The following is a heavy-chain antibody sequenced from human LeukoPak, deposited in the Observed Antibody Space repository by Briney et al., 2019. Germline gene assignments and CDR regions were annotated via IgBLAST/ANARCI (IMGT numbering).Heavy chain of an antibody. D-gene: IGHD1-1*01. CDR3: AKEGHQLPYFDY. V-gene: IGHV3-53*01. J-gene: IGHJ4*02. Sequence: PGGSLRLSCAASGFTVSNYYMHWVRQAPGKGLEWVSVLYRGGSTYYADSVKGRFTISVDTSKNTLSLQMNSLRAEDTAVYYCAKEGHQLPYFDYWGQGTLVTVSS. CDR1: GFTVSNYY. CDR2: LYRGGST.